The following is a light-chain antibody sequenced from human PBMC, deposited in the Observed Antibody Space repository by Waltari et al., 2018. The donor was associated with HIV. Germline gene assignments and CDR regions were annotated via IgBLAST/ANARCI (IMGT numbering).Light chain of an antibody. CDR3: CAYAGSTTYVI. J-gene: IGLJ2*01. CDR1: SSDVGGYNL. Sequence: QSALTQPASVSGSPGQSITISCTGTSSDVGGYNLVSWYQQHPGKAPKLKIYVVSKRPSGVSNRFSCSKSGNTASLTISGLQAEDEADYYCCAYAGSTTYVIFGGGTKLTVL. CDR2: VVS. V-gene: IGLV2-23*02.